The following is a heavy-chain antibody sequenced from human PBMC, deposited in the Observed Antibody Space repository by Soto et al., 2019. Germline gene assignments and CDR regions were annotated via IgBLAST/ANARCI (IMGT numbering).Heavy chain of an antibody. Sequence: QVQLVESGGGVVQPGRSLRLSCAASGFTFSSYAMHWVRQAPGEGLEWVAVISYDGGSNKYYADSVKGRFTISRDNSRNTLYVQMNSLRAEDTAVYYCARVVATITDYYYGMDVWGQGTTVTVSS. V-gene: IGHV3-30-3*01. D-gene: IGHD5-12*01. CDR3: ARVVATITDYYYGMDV. CDR1: GFTFSSYA. J-gene: IGHJ6*02. CDR2: ISYDGGSNK.